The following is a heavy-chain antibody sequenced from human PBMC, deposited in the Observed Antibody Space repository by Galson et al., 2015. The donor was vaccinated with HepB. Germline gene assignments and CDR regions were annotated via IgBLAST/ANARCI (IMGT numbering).Heavy chain of an antibody. CDR3: ARSYGGNSFFHYYMDV. D-gene: IGHD4-23*01. V-gene: IGHV4-39*07. J-gene: IGHJ6*03. Sequence: LSLTCTVSGGSISSSSYYWGWIRQPPGKGLEWIGSFYYSGSTYHNPSLKSRVTISVETSNNQFSLKLSSVTAADTAVYYCARSYGGNSFFHYYMDVWGKGTTVTVSS. CDR2: FYYSGST. CDR1: GGSISSSSYY.